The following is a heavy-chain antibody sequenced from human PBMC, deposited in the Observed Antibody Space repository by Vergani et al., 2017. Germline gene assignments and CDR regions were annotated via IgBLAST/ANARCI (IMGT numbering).Heavy chain of an antibody. V-gene: IGHV3-30-3*01. J-gene: IGHJ4*02. CDR1: GFTYSSYA. D-gene: IGHD4-17*01. CDR2: ISYDGSNK. CDR3: ARGAGGDYVSSFDY. Sequence: QVQLVESGGGVVQPGRSLRLPCAASGFTYSSYAMHWVRQAPGKGLEWVAVISYDGSNKYYADSVKGRFTISRDNSKNTLYLQMNSLRAEDTAVYYCARGAGGDYVSSFDYWGQGTLVTVSS.